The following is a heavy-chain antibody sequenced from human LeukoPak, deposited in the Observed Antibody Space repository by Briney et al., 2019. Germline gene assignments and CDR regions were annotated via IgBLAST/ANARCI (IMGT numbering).Heavy chain of an antibody. CDR3: VRGPAGYGAAGSPNYYFPMDV. D-gene: IGHD5-12*01. CDR1: GFTFSDHY. V-gene: IGHV3-72*01. Sequence: GGSLRLSCVVSGFTFSDHYMEWVRQAPGKGLEWVARSRNKPNSHTTKYAASVEGRFTVSRDDSQKSLYLQMNGLTTEDTAVYYCVRGPAGYGAAGSPNYYFPMDVWGQGTTVTVSS. CDR2: SRNKPNSHTT. J-gene: IGHJ6*02.